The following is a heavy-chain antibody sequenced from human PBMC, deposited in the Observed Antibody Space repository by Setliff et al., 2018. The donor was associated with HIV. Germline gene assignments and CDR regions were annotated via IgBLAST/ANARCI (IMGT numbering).Heavy chain of an antibody. CDR2: IIPIFGTA. V-gene: IGHV1-69*05. CDR3: VKMALAGTYLDY. D-gene: IGHD6-19*01. J-gene: IGHJ4*02. CDR1: GGTFSSYA. Sequence: ASVKVSCKASGGTFSSYAITWVRQAPGQGLEWMGGIIPIFGTANYAQKFQGRVTITTDESTNTAYMELGSLRSEDTALYSCVKMALAGTYLDYWGQGTLVTVSS.